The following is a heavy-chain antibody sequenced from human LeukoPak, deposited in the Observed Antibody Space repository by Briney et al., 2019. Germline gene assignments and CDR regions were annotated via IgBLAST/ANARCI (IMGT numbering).Heavy chain of an antibody. J-gene: IGHJ4*02. V-gene: IGHV1-2*02. D-gene: IGHD2-21*02. CDR2: INPNSGGT. CDR1: GYTFTGYY. CDR3: AREDIVVVTAIFDY. Sequence: GASVKVSCKASGYTFTGYYMHWVRQAPGQGLEWMGWINPNSGGTNYAQKFQGRVTITRDTSISTAYMELSRLRSDDTAVYYCAREDIVVVTAIFDYWGQGTLVTVSS.